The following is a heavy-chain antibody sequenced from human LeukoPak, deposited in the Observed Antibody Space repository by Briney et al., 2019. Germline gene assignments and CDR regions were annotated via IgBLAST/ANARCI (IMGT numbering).Heavy chain of an antibody. D-gene: IGHD2-21*02. V-gene: IGHV4-59*08. CDR2: ISYSGST. J-gene: IGHJ4*02. CDR3: ARYVVVTAKYYFDY. CDR1: GDSISSYY. Sequence: SETLSLTCTVSGDSISSYYWSWIRQPPGKGLEWIGYISYSGSTNYNPSLKSRVTISVDTSKNLFSLKLSSVTAADTAVYYCARYVVVTAKYYFDYWGQGTLVTVSS.